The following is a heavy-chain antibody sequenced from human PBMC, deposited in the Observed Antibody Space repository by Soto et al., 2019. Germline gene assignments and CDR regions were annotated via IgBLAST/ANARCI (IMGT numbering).Heavy chain of an antibody. CDR2: IYPGDSDT. J-gene: IGHJ6*02. Sequence: PGESLKISCKGSGYSFTSYWIGWVRQMPGKGLEWMGIIYPGDSDTRYSPSFQGQVTISADKSISTAYLQWSSLKASDTAMYYCARLPLMVRGVLLYGMDVWGQGTTVTVSS. D-gene: IGHD3-10*01. CDR1: GYSFTSYW. V-gene: IGHV5-51*01. CDR3: ARLPLMVRGVLLYGMDV.